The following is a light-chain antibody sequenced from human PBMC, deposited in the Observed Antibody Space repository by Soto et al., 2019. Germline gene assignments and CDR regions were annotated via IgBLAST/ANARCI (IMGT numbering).Light chain of an antibody. V-gene: IGLV1-44*01. CDR2: SNN. Sequence: QSVLTQPPSASGTPGQRVTISCSGSSSNIGSNAVNWYQHLPGTAPKLLIYSNNQRPSGVPDRFSGSKSGTSASLAISGLQSEDEADYNCAAWDDSLHAVLFGGGTKVTVL. J-gene: IGLJ2*01. CDR3: AAWDDSLHAVL. CDR1: SSNIGSNA.